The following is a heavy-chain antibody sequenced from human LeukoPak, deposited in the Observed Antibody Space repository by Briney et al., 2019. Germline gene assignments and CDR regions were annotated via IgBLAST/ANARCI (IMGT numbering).Heavy chain of an antibody. CDR1: GFTFSSYE. Sequence: KSGGSLRLSCAASGFTFSSYEMNWVRQAPGKGLEWVSSISSSSSYIYYTDSVKGRFTISRDNAKNSLYLQMNSLRAEDTAVYYCVSRRAASGSYYPFDYWGQGTLVTVSS. D-gene: IGHD1-26*01. CDR2: ISSSSSYI. V-gene: IGHV3-21*01. CDR3: VSRRAASGSYYPFDY. J-gene: IGHJ4*02.